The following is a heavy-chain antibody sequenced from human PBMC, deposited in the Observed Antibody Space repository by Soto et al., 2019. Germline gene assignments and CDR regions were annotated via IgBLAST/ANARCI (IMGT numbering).Heavy chain of an antibody. J-gene: IGHJ4*02. Sequence: QVQLVESGGGVVQPGRSLRLSCAASGFTFSSYGMHWVRQAPGKGLEWVAVIWYDGSNKYYADSVKGRFTISRDNSKNTLYLQMNRLRAEDTAVYYCARVRYNWNDEGGLGDYWGQGTLVTVSS. CDR3: ARVRYNWNDEGGLGDY. V-gene: IGHV3-33*01. CDR2: IWYDGSNK. CDR1: GFTFSSYG. D-gene: IGHD1-1*01.